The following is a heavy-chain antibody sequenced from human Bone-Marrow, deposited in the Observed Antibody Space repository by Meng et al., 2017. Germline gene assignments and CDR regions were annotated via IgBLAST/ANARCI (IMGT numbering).Heavy chain of an antibody. CDR2: IKCDGSEK. J-gene: IGHJ4*02. V-gene: IGHV3-52*01. CDR1: GFTFSSSW. D-gene: IGHD3-10*01. CDR3: AGSFFSQLLWFGELLGAFDY. Sequence: GEALNIFCAASGFTFSSSWMHWVCQAPEKGLEWVADIKCDGSEKYYVDSEKGRLTISRDNAKNSLYLLVNSLSAEDTAVYYCAGSFFSQLLWFGELLGAFDYWGQGTLVTVSS.